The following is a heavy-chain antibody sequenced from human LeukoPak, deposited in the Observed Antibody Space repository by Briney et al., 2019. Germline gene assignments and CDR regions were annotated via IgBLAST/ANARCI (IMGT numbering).Heavy chain of an antibody. J-gene: IGHJ5*02. CDR1: GFTFSSYA. Sequence: GGSLRLSCSASGFTFSSYAMHWVRQAAGKGLEYVSAISSNGGSTYYADSVKGRFTISRDNSKNTLYLQMSSLRAEDTAVYYCVREVRGATRWFDPWGQGTLVTVSS. CDR3: VREVRGATRWFDP. CDR2: ISSNGGST. V-gene: IGHV3-64D*06. D-gene: IGHD3-10*01.